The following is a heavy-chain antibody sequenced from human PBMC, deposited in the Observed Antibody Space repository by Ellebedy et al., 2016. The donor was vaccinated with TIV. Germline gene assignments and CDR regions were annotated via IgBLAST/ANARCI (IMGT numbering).Heavy chain of an antibody. CDR1: GFSFSSYW. CDR3: ARDGAYGDYAPGQYGMDV. D-gene: IGHD4-17*01. CDR2: IRQDGTK. J-gene: IGHJ6*02. V-gene: IGHV3-7*03. Sequence: GESLKISCAVSGFSFSSYWMSWVRQAPGKGLEWVANIRQDGTKNFVDSVKGRFPISRDNAHNSLYLQMNSLRVEDTAVYYCARDGAYGDYAPGQYGMDVWGQGTTVIVS.